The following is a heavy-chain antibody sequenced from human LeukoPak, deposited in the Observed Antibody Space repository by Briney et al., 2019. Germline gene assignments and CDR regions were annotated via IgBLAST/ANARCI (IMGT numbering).Heavy chain of an antibody. D-gene: IGHD1-26*01. CDR1: GYSFTSYW. CDR3: ARPSGSYYYYYGMDV. V-gene: IGHV5-51*07. Sequence: GESLKISCKGSGYSFTSYWIGWVHQMPGKGLEWMAIIYPGDSDTRYSPSFQGQVTISADKSISTAYLQWSSLKASDTAMYYCARPSGSYYYYYGMDVWGQGTTVTVSS. J-gene: IGHJ6*02. CDR2: IYPGDSDT.